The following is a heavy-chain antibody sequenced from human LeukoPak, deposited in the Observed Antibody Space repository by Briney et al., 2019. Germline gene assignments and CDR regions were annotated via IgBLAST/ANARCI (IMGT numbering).Heavy chain of an antibody. Sequence: GGSLRLSCAASGFTFSSYAMSWVRQAPGEGLEWVSAISGSGGSTYYADSVKGRFTISRDNSKNTLYLQMNSLRAEDTAVYYCARVVDHDYGDYYLDYWGQGTLVTVSS. D-gene: IGHD4-17*01. CDR1: GFTFSSYA. J-gene: IGHJ4*02. V-gene: IGHV3-23*01. CDR2: ISGSGGST. CDR3: ARVVDHDYGDYYLDY.